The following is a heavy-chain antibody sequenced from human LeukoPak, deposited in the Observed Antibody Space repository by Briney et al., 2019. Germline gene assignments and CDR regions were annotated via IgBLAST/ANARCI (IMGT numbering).Heavy chain of an antibody. J-gene: IGHJ4*02. Sequence: PSETLSLTCTVSGYSISSGYYWGWIRQPPGKGMGWIGSIYHSGSTYYNPSLKSRVTISVDTSKNQFSLKLSSVTAADTAVYYCASPRAGYSSSWYVYWGQGTLVTVSS. V-gene: IGHV4-38-2*02. CDR1: GYSISSGYY. CDR2: IYHSGST. CDR3: ASPRAGYSSSWYVY. D-gene: IGHD6-13*01.